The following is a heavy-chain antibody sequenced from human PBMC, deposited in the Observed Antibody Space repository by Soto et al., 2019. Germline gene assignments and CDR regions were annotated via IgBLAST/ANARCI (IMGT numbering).Heavy chain of an antibody. CDR1: GGSISSQY. D-gene: IGHD3-10*01. J-gene: IGHJ4*02. CDR2: IYYTGNT. CDR3: ARDSPGTSAYDY. V-gene: IGHV4-59*11. Sequence: QLRLQESGPGLVKPSETLSLTCTVSGGSISSQYWSWIRQPPGKGLEWMGYIYYTGNTNYNPSLKSRVTISVDTSKNQFSLKMSSVTAADTAVYYCARDSPGTSAYDYWGQGTLVTVSS.